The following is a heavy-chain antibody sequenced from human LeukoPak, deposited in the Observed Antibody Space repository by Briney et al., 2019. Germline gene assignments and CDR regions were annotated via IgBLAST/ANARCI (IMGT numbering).Heavy chain of an antibody. CDR1: GYTFTSYA. J-gene: IGHJ4*02. D-gene: IGHD3-22*01. V-gene: IGHV1-3*01. CDR2: INAGNGNT. Sequence: GASVKVSCKASGYTFTSYAMHWVRQAPGQRLEWMGWINAGNGNTKYSQKFQGRVTITRDTSASTAYMELSSLRSEDTAVYYCARDPPTYYYDTEEGAYRWGQGTLVTVSS. CDR3: ARDPPTYYYDTEEGAYR.